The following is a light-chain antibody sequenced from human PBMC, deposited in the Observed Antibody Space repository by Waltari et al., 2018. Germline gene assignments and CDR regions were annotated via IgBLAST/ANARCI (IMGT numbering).Light chain of an antibody. CDR1: SSDVCGYNY. J-gene: IGLJ2*01. CDR2: DVS. CDR3: SSYTSSSI. Sequence: QSALTQPASVSGSPGQSITISCTGTSSDVCGYNYVSWYQQHPGKAPKLMIYDVSKRPSGVSNRFSGSKSGNTASLTSSGLQAEDEADYYCSSYTSSSIFGGGTKLTVL. V-gene: IGLV2-14*01.